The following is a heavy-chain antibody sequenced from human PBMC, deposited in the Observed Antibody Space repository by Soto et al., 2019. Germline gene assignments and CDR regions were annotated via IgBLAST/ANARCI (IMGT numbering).Heavy chain of an antibody. Sequence: GGSLRLSCVASGFTFSAYSMNWVRQAPGKGLEWIAYISSSSTTIYYADSMKGRFTISRDNAKNSLYLQTNILRAEDTAVYYCATDMRVFMDVWGKGTTVTVSS. J-gene: IGHJ6*03. CDR3: ATDMRVFMDV. CDR2: ISSSSTTI. CDR1: GFTFSAYS. D-gene: IGHD3-9*01. V-gene: IGHV3-48*01.